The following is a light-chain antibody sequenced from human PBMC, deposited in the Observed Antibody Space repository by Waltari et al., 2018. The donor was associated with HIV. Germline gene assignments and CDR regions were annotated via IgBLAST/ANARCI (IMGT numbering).Light chain of an antibody. Sequence: FILTQPHSVSESPGKTVIISCTRNGGHIASRFVMWYQQRPGTSPTTLIYEDSHRPSGVPDRFSGSIDSSSNSASLTISGLKTEDEADYYCQSYDDNDQVVFGGGTKLTVL. CDR1: GGHIASRF. CDR2: EDS. V-gene: IGLV6-57*01. CDR3: QSYDDNDQVV. J-gene: IGLJ3*02.